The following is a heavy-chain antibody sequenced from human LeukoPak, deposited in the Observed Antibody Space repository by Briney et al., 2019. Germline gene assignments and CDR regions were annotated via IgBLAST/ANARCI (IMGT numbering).Heavy chain of an antibody. Sequence: GGSLRLSCAASGFTFSSYNMNWVRQAPGKGLEWVSSISGSSSYMYYADSVKGRFTISRDNAKNSLYLQMNSLRAEDTAVYYCAKMKIAVAVNWFDPWGQGALVTVSS. V-gene: IGHV3-21*04. D-gene: IGHD6-19*01. CDR3: AKMKIAVAVNWFDP. J-gene: IGHJ5*02. CDR1: GFTFSSYN. CDR2: ISGSSSYM.